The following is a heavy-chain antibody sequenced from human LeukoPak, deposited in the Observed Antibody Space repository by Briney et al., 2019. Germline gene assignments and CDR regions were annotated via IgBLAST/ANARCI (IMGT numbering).Heavy chain of an antibody. J-gene: IGHJ5*02. D-gene: IGHD2-2*01. CDR1: GGSISNSDYY. CDR2: IYYSGTT. Sequence: SETLSLTCSVSGGSISNSDYYWAWIRQSPGKGLEWIASIYYSGTTYYNPSLNSRVTISVDTSKNHFSLKLRSVTAADTAVYYCVRNQLLNRWFHPWGQGTLVTVSS. CDR3: VRNQLLNRWFHP. V-gene: IGHV4-39*02.